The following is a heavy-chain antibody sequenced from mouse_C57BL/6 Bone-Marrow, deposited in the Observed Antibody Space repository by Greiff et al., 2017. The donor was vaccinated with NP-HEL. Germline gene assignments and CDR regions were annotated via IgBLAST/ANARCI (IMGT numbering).Heavy chain of an antibody. CDR1: GFTFSDYG. Sequence: EVQLQESGGGLVKPGGSLKLSCAASGFTFSDYGMHWVRQAPEKGLEWVAYISSGSSTIYYADTVQGRFTISRDNAKNTLFLQMTSLRSEDTALYYCAGGGKAMDYWGQGTSVTVSS. CDR2: ISSGSSTI. V-gene: IGHV5-17*01. J-gene: IGHJ4*01. CDR3: AGGGKAMDY.